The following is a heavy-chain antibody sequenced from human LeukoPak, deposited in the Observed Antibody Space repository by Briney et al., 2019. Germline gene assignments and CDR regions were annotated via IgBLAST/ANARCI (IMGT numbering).Heavy chain of an antibody. V-gene: IGHV3-7*01. CDR1: GFSFSNFW. CDR3: ARDPNHGAFDF. Sequence: GGSLRLSCVASGFSFSNFWMRWVRQAPGKGLEWVANIKYNGREKDYVDSLKGRLTISRDNEKNSVYLEMSSLRVEDTAVYYCARDPNHGAFDFWGQGPLVTVSS. CDR2: IKYNGREK. D-gene: IGHD1-14*01. J-gene: IGHJ4*02.